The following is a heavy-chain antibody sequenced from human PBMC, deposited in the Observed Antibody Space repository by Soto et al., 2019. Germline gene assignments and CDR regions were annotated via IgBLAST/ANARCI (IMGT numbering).Heavy chain of an antibody. D-gene: IGHD1-1*01. CDR1: GYTFTSYY. J-gene: IGHJ4*02. V-gene: IGHV1-8*01. CDR2: MNPSTGKS. Sequence: ASVKVSCKTSGYTFTSYYIYWVRQATGQGLEWMGWMNPSTGKSRYAQKFQDRVTMTSDTSISTAHMELSSLRYEDTAVYYCARRAETNGWNGFGADKYYFDFWGQGTLVTVSS. CDR3: ARRAETNGWNGFGADKYYFDF.